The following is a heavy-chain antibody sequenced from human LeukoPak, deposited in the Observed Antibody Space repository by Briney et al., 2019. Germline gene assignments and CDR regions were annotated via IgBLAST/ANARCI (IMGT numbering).Heavy chain of an antibody. V-gene: IGHV3-53*01. D-gene: IGHD1-14*01. CDR1: GFTVSSNY. J-gene: IGHJ4*02. Sequence: GGSLRLSCAASGFTVSSNYMSWVRQAPGKGLEWISVIYSGGSTYYADSVKGRFTISRDNSKNTLYLQMNSLRAEDTAVYYCARGRNSCGFDYWGQGTLVTVSS. CDR2: IYSGGST. CDR3: ARGRNSCGFDY.